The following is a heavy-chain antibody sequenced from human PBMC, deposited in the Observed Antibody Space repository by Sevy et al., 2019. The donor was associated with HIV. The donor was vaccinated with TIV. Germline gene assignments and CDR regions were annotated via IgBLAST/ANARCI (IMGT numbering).Heavy chain of an antibody. D-gene: IGHD6-13*01. CDR3: ARGLVGIAAAGNDY. V-gene: IGHV3-74*01. Sequence: GGSLRLSCAASGFTFSSYWMHWVRQAPGKGLVWVSRINSDGSSTSYADSVKGRFTISRDNAKNTLYLQMNRLRAEDTAVYYCARGLVGIAAAGNDYWGQGTLVTVSS. CDR1: GFTFSSYW. CDR2: INSDGSST. J-gene: IGHJ4*02.